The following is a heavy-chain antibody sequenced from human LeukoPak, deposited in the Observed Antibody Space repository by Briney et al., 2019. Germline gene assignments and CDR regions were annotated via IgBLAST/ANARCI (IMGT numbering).Heavy chain of an antibody. CDR2: TSIYNDNT. Sequence: ASVKVSCKASGYTFTGYGISWVRQAPGQGLEWMGWTSIYNDNTKYAQELQGRVTMTTDTSTSTAYMELRSLRSDDTAVYYCARDWAYRGIDAFDIWGQGTMVTVSS. V-gene: IGHV1-18*01. CDR3: ARDWAYRGIDAFDI. J-gene: IGHJ3*02. D-gene: IGHD3-10*01. CDR1: GYTFTGYG.